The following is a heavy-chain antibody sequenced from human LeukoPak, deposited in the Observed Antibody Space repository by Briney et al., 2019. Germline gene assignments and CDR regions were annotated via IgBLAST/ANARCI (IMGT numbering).Heavy chain of an antibody. J-gene: IGHJ4*02. CDR3: AKRVINNPFDN. CDR1: GFSFNDCT. D-gene: IGHD2/OR15-2a*01. Sequence: PGGSLRLSCAASGFSFNDCTRNWVRQAPGKGLEWVAVISNDGTTYYIDSVKGRFTISRDNSKNTLYLQMNGLRAEDTAVYFCAKRVINNPFDNWGQGTLVTVSS. CDR2: ISNDGTT. V-gene: IGHV3-23*01.